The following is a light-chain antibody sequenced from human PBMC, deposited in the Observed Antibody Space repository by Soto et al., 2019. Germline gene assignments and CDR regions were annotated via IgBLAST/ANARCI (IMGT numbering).Light chain of an antibody. CDR1: QSISSY. CDR3: QQSYSTPRT. Sequence: DIQMTQSPSSLSASVGDSVTITCRASQSISSYLNWYQQKPGKAPKLLIYLASRPHTRSISRFRGCGSGTDFTLTISSLQPEDFATYYCQQSYSTPRTFGHGTKVDIK. J-gene: IGKJ1*01. CDR2: LAS. V-gene: IGKV1-39*01.